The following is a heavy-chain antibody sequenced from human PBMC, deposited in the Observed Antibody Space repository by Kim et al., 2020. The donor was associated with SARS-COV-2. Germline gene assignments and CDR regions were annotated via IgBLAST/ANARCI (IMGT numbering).Heavy chain of an antibody. CDR3: VRVGDDSGWNIDY. J-gene: IGHJ4*02. D-gene: IGHD5-12*01. V-gene: IGHV1-3*01. Sequence: CSQKFQGRATITRDTSATTAYMELSSLRFEDTAVYYCVRVGDDSGWNIDYWGQGTLVTVSS.